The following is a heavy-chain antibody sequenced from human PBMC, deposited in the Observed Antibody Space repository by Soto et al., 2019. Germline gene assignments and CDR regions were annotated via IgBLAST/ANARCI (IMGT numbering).Heavy chain of an antibody. CDR2: IYHSGST. Sequence: PLETLSLTCAVSGDSISSSNWWSWVRQPPGKGLEWIGEIYHSGSTNYNPSLKSRVTISVDKSKNQFSLKLSSVTAADTAVYYCARAERAAAGLFDYWARGTLVTASS. V-gene: IGHV4-4*02. D-gene: IGHD6-13*01. CDR1: GDSISSSNW. J-gene: IGHJ4*02. CDR3: ARAERAAAGLFDY.